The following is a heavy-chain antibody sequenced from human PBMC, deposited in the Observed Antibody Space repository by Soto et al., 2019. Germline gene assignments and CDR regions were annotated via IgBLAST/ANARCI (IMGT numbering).Heavy chain of an antibody. CDR1: GYTFTSYD. J-gene: IGHJ2*01. Sequence: ASVKVSCKASGYTFTSYDINWVRQATGQGLEWMGWMNANSGKTGYAQKFQGRVTMTRDTSISTAYMELSSLTSEDTAVYYCARRTIAYWYFDLWGRGTLVTLSS. D-gene: IGHD1-1*01. CDR3: ARRTIAYWYFDL. V-gene: IGHV1-8*01. CDR2: MNANSGKT.